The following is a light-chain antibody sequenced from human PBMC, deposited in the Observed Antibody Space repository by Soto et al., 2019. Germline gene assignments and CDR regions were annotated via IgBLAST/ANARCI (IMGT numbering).Light chain of an antibody. CDR1: ESVNK. CDR3: QAYGTSRGT. J-gene: IGKJ2*01. CDR2: RAS. Sequence: EIVLTQSPGTLSLSPGERATLSCRATESVNKLAWYQQKPGQTPRLLIYRASTRASGIPDRFSGSGSGTDFTLTINALEPEDFAVYYCQAYGTSRGTFGQGTKLEI. V-gene: IGKV3-20*01.